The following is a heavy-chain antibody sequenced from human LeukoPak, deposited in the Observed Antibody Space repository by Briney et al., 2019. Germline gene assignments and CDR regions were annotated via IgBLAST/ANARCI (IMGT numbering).Heavy chain of an antibody. CDR1: GFTFNDYA. CDR2: ITWNSGSV. Sequence: PGGSLRLSCAASGFTFNDYAMHWVRQVPGKGLEWVSGITWNSGSVLYVDSVRGRFTISRDNAKNSLYLQMNSLRPEDMAFYYCAKGLGVASLIVDALDMWGKGTMVTV. D-gene: IGHD3/OR15-3a*01. CDR3: AKGLGVASLIVDALDM. J-gene: IGHJ3*02. V-gene: IGHV3-9*03.